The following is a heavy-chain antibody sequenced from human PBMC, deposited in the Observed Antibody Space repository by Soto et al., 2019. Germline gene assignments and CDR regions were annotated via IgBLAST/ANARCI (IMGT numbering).Heavy chain of an antibody. CDR1: GFPFSTYA. CDR2: INSDSTTT. Sequence: DVHLVESGGGLVQPGGSLRLSCAVSGFPFSTYAMHWVRQAPGKGLEWISYINSDSTTTFHADSVKGRFTVSRDNAKNSVYLQRSCLRHEETAVYYCARDLSHWGQGTLVTVSS. J-gene: IGHJ4*02. CDR3: ARDLSH. V-gene: IGHV3-48*02.